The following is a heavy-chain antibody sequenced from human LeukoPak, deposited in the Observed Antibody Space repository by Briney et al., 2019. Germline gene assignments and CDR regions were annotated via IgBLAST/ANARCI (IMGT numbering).Heavy chain of an antibody. J-gene: IGHJ4*02. CDR1: GFTFSSYA. CDR2: ISGSGGST. V-gene: IGHV3-23*01. D-gene: IGHD2-21*01. CDR3: ARSPSLWGSGDY. Sequence: PGGSLRLSCAASGFTFSSYAMSWVRQAPGKGLEWVSAISGSGGSTYYADSVKGRFTISRDNSKNTLYLQMSSLRAEDTAVYYCARSPSLWGSGDYWGQGTLVTVSS.